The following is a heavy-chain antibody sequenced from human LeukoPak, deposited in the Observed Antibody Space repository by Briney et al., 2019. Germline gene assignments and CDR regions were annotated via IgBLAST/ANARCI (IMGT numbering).Heavy chain of an antibody. D-gene: IGHD3-3*01. Sequence: ASVKAPCKASGYTFTSYDINWVRQATGQGLEWMGWMNPNSGNTGYAQKFQGRVTMTRNTSISTAYMELSSLRSEDTAVYYCGRGGWSGYYGSDYSGMDVWGQGTTVTVSS. J-gene: IGHJ6*02. CDR2: MNPNSGNT. V-gene: IGHV1-8*01. CDR1: GYTFTSYD. CDR3: GRGGWSGYYGSDYSGMDV.